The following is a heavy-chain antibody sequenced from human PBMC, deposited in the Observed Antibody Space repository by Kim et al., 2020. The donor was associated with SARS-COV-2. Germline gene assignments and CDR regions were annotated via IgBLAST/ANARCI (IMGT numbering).Heavy chain of an antibody. J-gene: IGHJ4*02. V-gene: IGHV3-23*01. Sequence: GGSPRLSCAASGFTFSSYAMSWVRQAPGKGLEWVSAISGSGGSTYYADSVKGRFTISRDNSKSTLYLQMNSLRAEDTAVYYCAKDRGLYCSGGSCYFSYFDYWGQGTLVTVSS. D-gene: IGHD2-15*01. CDR1: GFTFSSYA. CDR3: AKDRGLYCSGGSCYFSYFDY. CDR2: ISGSGGST.